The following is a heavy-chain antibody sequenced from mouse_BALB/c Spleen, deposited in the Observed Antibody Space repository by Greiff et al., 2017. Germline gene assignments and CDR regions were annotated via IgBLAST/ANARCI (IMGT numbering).Heavy chain of an antibody. CDR3: TRGYGKGDFDY. V-gene: IGHV1S127*01. CDR2: IDPSDSYT. D-gene: IGHD2-1*01. CDR1: GYTFTSYW. J-gene: IGHJ2*01. Sequence: QVQLQQPGAELVKPGASVKMSCKASGYTFTSYWMHWVKQRPGQGLEWIGVIDPSDSYTSYNQKFKGKATLTVDTSSSTACMQLSSLTSEDSAVYYCTRGYGKGDFDYWGQGTTLTVSS.